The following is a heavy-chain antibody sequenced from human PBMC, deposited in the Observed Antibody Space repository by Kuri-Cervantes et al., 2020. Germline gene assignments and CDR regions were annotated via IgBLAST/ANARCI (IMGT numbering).Heavy chain of an antibody. CDR1: GHSFTSYW. CDR3: ARPRGPLEVGGMDV. CDR2: IYPGDSDT. D-gene: IGHD2-15*01. J-gene: IGHJ6*02. Sequence: GGSLRLSCKGSGHSFTSYWIGWVRQMPGKGLEWMGIIYPGDSDTRYRPSFQGQVTISADKSISTAYLQWSSLKASDSAMYYCARPRGPLEVGGMDVWGQGTTVTVSS. V-gene: IGHV5-51*01.